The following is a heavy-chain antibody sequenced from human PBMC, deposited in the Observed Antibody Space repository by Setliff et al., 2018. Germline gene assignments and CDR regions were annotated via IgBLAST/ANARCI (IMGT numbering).Heavy chain of an antibody. CDR1: GGSVGNSYYY. D-gene: IGHD1-26*01. Sequence: PSETLSLTCTVSGGSVGNSYYYWNWIRQPAGKGLEWIGRIYTTWSTNYNPSLRSRVSISVDTSKNQFSLKLTSVTAADTAVYYCARSYHLVLTNWFDAWGQGIRVTVSS. CDR2: IYTTWST. CDR3: ARSYHLVLTNWFDA. J-gene: IGHJ5*02. V-gene: IGHV4-61*02.